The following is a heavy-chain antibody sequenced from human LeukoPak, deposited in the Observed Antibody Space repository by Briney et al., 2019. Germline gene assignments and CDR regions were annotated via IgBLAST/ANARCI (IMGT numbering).Heavy chain of an antibody. Sequence: GGSLRLSCAASGFTFSNAWMSWVRQAPGKGLEWVGRIKSKTNGGTTDYAAPVKGRFIIARDDSNNTLYLQMNSLKTEDTAVYYCTKFDFAAFEYWGQGTLVTVSS. D-gene: IGHD3-9*01. J-gene: IGHJ4*02. CDR3: TKFDFAAFEY. V-gene: IGHV3-15*01. CDR2: IKSKTNGGTT. CDR1: GFTFSNAW.